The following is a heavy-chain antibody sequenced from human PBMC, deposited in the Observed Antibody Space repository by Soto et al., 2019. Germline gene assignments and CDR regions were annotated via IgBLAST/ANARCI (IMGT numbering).Heavy chain of an antibody. J-gene: IGHJ6*02. V-gene: IGHV3-48*03. CDR3: ARDSAITWQLAPYYYGMDV. D-gene: IGHD6-6*01. CDR2: ISSGSTI. Sequence: PGGSLRLSCAASGFTFSSYEMNWVRQAPGKGLEWVSYISSGSTIYYADSVKGRFTISRDNAKNSLYLQMNSLRAEDTAVYYCARDSAITWQLAPYYYGMDVWGQGTTVTVSS. CDR1: GFTFSSYE.